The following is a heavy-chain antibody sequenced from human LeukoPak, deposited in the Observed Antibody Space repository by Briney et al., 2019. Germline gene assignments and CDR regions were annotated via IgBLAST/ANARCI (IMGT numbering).Heavy chain of an antibody. CDR1: GFTFSTYN. Sequence: GGSLRLSCAASGFTFSTYNMNWVRQAPGKGLEWVSYISSTSSTIHYADSVKGRFTISRDNAKNSLYQQMNSLRDEDTAVYYCARDQISSSLYKEPLVYWGQGTLVTVSS. V-gene: IGHV3-48*02. CDR2: ISSTSSTI. J-gene: IGHJ4*02. D-gene: IGHD6-13*01. CDR3: ARDQISSSLYKEPLVY.